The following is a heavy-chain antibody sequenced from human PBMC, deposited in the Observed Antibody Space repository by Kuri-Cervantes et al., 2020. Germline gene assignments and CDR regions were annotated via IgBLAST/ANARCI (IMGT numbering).Heavy chain of an antibody. CDR2: MNPNSGNT. J-gene: IGHJ5*02. V-gene: IGHV1-8*01. D-gene: IGHD4-17*01. Sequence: ASVKVSCKASGYTFTSYDINWVRQATGQGLEWMGWMNPNSGNTGYAQKFQGRVTMTRNTSISTAYMKLSSLRSEDTAVYYCAREYRDYGPAWFDPWGQGTLVTV. CDR3: AREYRDYGPAWFDP. CDR1: GYTFTSYD.